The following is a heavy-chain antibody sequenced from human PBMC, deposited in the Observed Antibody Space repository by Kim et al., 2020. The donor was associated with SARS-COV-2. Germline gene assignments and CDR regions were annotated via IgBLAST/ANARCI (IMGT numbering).Heavy chain of an antibody. CDR2: IYYSGST. V-gene: IGHV4-39*01. CDR3: ARLRSPYYDTSGYSLFDY. J-gene: IGHJ4*02. Sequence: SETLSLTCTVSGGSITSTTYYWGWIRQPPGKGLEWIGSIYYSGSTYYNPSLKSRVTISVDTSKNQFSLKLSSVTAADTAVYYCARLRSPYYDTSGYSLFDYWDQGTLVTVSS. D-gene: IGHD3-22*01. CDR1: GGSITSTTYY.